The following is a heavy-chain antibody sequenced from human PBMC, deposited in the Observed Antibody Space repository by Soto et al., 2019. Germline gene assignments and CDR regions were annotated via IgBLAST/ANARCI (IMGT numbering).Heavy chain of an antibody. J-gene: IGHJ3*02. Sequence: GGSLRLSCAASGFTFDDYAMHWVRQAPGKGLEWVSGISWNSGSIGYADSVKGRFTISRDNAKNSLYLQMNSLRAEDTALYYCAKDIVSFKGRRAFDIWGQGTMVTVSS. CDR2: ISWNSGSI. CDR3: AKDIVSFKGRRAFDI. D-gene: IGHD3-16*02. CDR1: GFTFDDYA. V-gene: IGHV3-9*01.